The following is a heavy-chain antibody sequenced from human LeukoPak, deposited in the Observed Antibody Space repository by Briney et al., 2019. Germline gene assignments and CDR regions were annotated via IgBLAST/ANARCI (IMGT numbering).Heavy chain of an antibody. CDR2: IIPIFGAA. CDR3: ARGRDYYYYMDV. J-gene: IGHJ6*03. V-gene: IGHV1-69*13. CDR1: GGTFSSYA. Sequence: GASVKVSCKASGGTFSSYAISWVRQAPGQGLEWMGGIIPIFGAANYAQKFQGRVTITADESTSTAYMELSSLRSEDTAVYYCARGRDYYYYMDVWGKGTTVTISS.